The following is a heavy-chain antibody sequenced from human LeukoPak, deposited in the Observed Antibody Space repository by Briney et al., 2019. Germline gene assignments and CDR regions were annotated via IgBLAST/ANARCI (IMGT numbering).Heavy chain of an antibody. V-gene: IGHV7-4-1*02. CDR2: INTNTGNP. CDR1: GYTFTSYP. Sequence: GASVKVSCKASGYTFTSYPINWVRQAPGQGLEWMGWINTNTGNPTYAQGFTVRFVFSLETSVSTAYLQISSLKAEDTAVYYCARGRGSSARLGYSCYYIDVWGKGTTVTVSS. J-gene: IGHJ6*03. CDR3: ARGRGSSARLGYSCYYIDV. D-gene: IGHD1-26*01.